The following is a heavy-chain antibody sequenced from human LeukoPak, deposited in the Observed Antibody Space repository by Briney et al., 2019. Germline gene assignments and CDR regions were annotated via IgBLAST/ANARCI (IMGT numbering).Heavy chain of an antibody. CDR3: ARDLNWETY. Sequence: SGGSLRLSCAASGFTFTTYWLGWVRQPPGKGLEWVANIKTDGSQIYYVDSVKGRFTISRDNAKNSLYLQMNSLRAEDTAVYYCARDLNWETYWGQGTLVTVSS. J-gene: IGHJ4*02. CDR1: GFTFTTYW. D-gene: IGHD7-27*01. CDR2: IKTDGSQI. V-gene: IGHV3-7*01.